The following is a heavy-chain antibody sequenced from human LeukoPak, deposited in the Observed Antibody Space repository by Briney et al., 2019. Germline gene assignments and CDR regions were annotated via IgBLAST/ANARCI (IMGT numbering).Heavy chain of an antibody. J-gene: IGHJ4*02. CDR3: VTHMAYCGGDCYLEGNYFDY. Sequence: SVKVSCKASGGTFSSYAISWVRQAPGQGLEWMGWIIPIFGTANYAQKFQGRVTITADESTSTAYMELSSLRSDDTAVYYCVTHMAYCGGDCYLEGNYFDYWGQGTLVTVSS. D-gene: IGHD2-21*02. CDR2: IIPIFGTA. V-gene: IGHV1-69*01. CDR1: GGTFSSYA.